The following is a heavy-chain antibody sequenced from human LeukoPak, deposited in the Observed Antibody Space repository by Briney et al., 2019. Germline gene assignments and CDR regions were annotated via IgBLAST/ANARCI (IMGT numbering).Heavy chain of an antibody. Sequence: PLETPCVTCTVSGGSISSSRYYWGWIRQPPGKGLEWIGSIYYSGSTYYNQSLKSRVTISVDTSKNQFSLKLSSVTAADTAVYYCARRSTILTGYSFDYWGQGTLDPVSS. CDR3: ARRSTILTGYSFDY. D-gene: IGHD3-9*01. J-gene: IGHJ4*02. V-gene: IGHV4-39*01. CDR1: GGSISSSRYY. CDR2: IYYSGST.